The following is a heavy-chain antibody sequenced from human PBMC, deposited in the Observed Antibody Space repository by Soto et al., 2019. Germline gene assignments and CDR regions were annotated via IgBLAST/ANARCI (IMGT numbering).Heavy chain of an antibody. CDR1: GLSFRGSA. CDR2: IRTKPNSYAT. Sequence: GCLALVCVACGLSFRGSARHGARQASGKGLEWVAHIRTKPNSYATTYAASVKGRFTISRDDSKNVAFLQMNSLKIEDTAVYYCTGNARDANNLPSRGQGTLVTV. J-gene: IGHJ4*02. D-gene: IGHD1-1*01. CDR3: TGNARDANNLPS. V-gene: IGHV3-73*01.